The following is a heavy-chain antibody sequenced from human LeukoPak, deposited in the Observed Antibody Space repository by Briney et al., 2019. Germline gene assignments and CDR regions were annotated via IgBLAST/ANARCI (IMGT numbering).Heavy chain of an antibody. CDR3: ARPFSIFGVVSYYYMDV. V-gene: IGHV3-20*04. CDR1: GFTFDDYG. D-gene: IGHD3-3*01. J-gene: IGHJ6*03. Sequence: GGSLRLSCAASGFTFDDYGMSWVRQAPGKGLEWVSGINWNGGSTGYADSVKGRFTISRDNTKNSLYLQMNSLRAEDTALYYCARPFSIFGVVSYYYMDVWGKGTTVTVSS. CDR2: INWNGGST.